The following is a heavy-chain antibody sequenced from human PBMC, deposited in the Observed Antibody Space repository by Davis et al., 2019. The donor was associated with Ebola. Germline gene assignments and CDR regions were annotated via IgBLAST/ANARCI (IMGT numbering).Heavy chain of an antibody. V-gene: IGHV3-21*01. Sequence: GESLKISCAASGFTFSSYSMNWVRQAPGKGLEWVSSISSSSSYIYYADSVKGRFTISRDNAKNSLYLQMNSLRAEDTAVYYCARDDVSYYYSSGYFYWGQGTLVTVSS. CDR2: ISSSSSYI. J-gene: IGHJ4*02. D-gene: IGHD3-22*01. CDR1: GFTFSSYS. CDR3: ARDDVSYYYSSGYFY.